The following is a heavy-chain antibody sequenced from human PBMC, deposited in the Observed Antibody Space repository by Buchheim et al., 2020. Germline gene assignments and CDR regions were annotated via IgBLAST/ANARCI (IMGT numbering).Heavy chain of an antibody. Sequence: QVQLVQSGAEVKKPGASVKVSCKASGYTFTSYYMHWVRQAPGQGLEWMGIINPSGGSTSYAQKFQGRVTMTRDTSTSTVYMELSSLRSEDTAVYYCARSNCSGGSCLMAHYGMDVWGQGTT. V-gene: IGHV1-46*03. D-gene: IGHD2-15*01. CDR3: ARSNCSGGSCLMAHYGMDV. CDR1: GYTFTSYY. J-gene: IGHJ6*02. CDR2: INPSGGST.